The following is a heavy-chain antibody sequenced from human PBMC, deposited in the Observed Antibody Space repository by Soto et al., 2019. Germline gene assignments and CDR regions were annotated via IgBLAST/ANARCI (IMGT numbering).Heavy chain of an antibody. CDR1: GYSISSGYY. CDR3: ARGSSGYTSWFDP. V-gene: IGHV4-38-2*01. Sequence: SETLSLTCAVSGYSISSGYYWGWIRQPPGKGLEWIGSIYHSGSTYYNPSLKSRVTISVDTSKNQFSLKLSSVTAADTAVYYCARGSSGYTSWFDPWGQGTMVTVSS. CDR2: IYHSGST. D-gene: IGHD3-22*01. J-gene: IGHJ5*02.